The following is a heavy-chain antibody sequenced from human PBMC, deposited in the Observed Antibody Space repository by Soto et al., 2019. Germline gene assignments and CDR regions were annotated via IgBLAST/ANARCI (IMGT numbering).Heavy chain of an antibody. Sequence: GASVKVSCKASGYTFTGYYMHWVRQAPGQGLEWMGWINPNSGGTNYAQKFQGWVTMTRDTSISTAYMELSRLRSDDTAVYYCARATNAGDCSGGSCYLDYWGQGTLVTVSS. V-gene: IGHV1-2*04. D-gene: IGHD2-15*01. J-gene: IGHJ4*02. CDR3: ARATNAGDCSGGSCYLDY. CDR1: GYTFTGYY. CDR2: INPNSGGT.